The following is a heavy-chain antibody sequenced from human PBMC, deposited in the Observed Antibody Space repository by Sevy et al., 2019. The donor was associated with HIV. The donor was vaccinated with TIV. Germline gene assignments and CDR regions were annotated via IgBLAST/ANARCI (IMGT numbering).Heavy chain of an antibody. CDR2: ISYHGRDK. D-gene: IGHD3-9*01. CDR1: GFTFTTSG. J-gene: IGHJ6*02. Sequence: GRSLRLSCVVSGFTFTTSGMHWVRQAPGKGLEWVAVISYHGRDKFYADSVKGRFTISRDNSDNILYLHMNSLRSEDTAVYYCAKDFTGYNGMDVWGQGTMVTVSS. V-gene: IGHV3-30*18. CDR3: AKDFTGYNGMDV.